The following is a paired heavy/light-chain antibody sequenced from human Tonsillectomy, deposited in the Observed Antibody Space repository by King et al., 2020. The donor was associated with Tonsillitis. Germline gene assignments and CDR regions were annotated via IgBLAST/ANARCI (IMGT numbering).Heavy chain of an antibody. CDR2: ISFDGNNK. D-gene: IGHD6-6*01. CDR3: ARLATREGQLVPLYYFDY. CDR1: GFTFSFSTYA. Sequence: QVQLVESGGGVVRPGRSLRLSCAASGFTFSFSTYALQWVRQSPGKGLEWVAVISFDGNNKYYADSVRGRFTISRDNSKNTLYLQMNGLKPEDTAVYYCARLATREGQLVPLYYFDYWGQGTLVTVSS. V-gene: IGHV3-30-3*01. J-gene: IGHJ4*02.
Light chain of an antibody. Sequence: QSALTQPRSVSGSPGQSVTISCTGSISDVGAYAFVSWYQQHPGKAPKLIIYDVNKRPSGVPDRFSGSKSGNTASLTISGLQAEDEADYCCSSYAGSYTWVFGGGTKLTVL. CDR1: ISDVGAYAF. CDR3: SSYAGSYTWV. J-gene: IGLJ3*02. CDR2: DVN. V-gene: IGLV2-11*01.